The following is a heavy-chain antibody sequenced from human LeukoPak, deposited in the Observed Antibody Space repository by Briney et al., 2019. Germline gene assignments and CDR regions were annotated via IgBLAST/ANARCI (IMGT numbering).Heavy chain of an antibody. CDR2: INGATGNT. CDR1: GYTFTNHA. CDR3: ARSIIIVPHTSYYYYYMDV. J-gene: IGHJ6*02. D-gene: IGHD2/OR15-2a*01. Sequence: GASVKVSCKASGYTFTNHALHWVRQAPGESLEWMAWINGATGNTEYSQKFQARVTITRDTSASTAYMELSSLRSEDTAVYYCARSIIIVPHTSYYYYYMDVWGQGTTVTVSS. V-gene: IGHV1-3*01.